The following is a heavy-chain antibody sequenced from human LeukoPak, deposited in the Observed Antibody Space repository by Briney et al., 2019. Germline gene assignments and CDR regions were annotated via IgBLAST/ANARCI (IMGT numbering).Heavy chain of an antibody. J-gene: IGHJ4*02. CDR1: GFTFRNYW. CDR3: VRNLAVAGTCFDS. Sequence: GGSLRLSFAASGFTFRNYWMSWVRQAPGTGLEWVANIKQDGSDRNYVTSVRGRFTISRDNAESSLTLQMNSLRAEDTAVYYCVRNLAVAGTCFDSWGQGTLVTVSS. CDR2: IKQDGSDR. D-gene: IGHD6-19*01. V-gene: IGHV3-7*03.